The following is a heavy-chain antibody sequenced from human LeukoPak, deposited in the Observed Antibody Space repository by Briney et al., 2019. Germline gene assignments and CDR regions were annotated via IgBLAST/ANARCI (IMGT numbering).Heavy chain of an antibody. CDR3: ASDYSITGYFDF. CDR2: ISGSGPT. CDR1: GGSISSDSYY. D-gene: IGHD4-11*01. V-gene: IGHV4-61*02. J-gene: IGHJ4*02. Sequence: SETLSLTCTVSGGSISSDSYYWSWIRQPAGKGLEWIGRISGSGPTNYNPSLKSRVTISIDTSKNHCSLKLNSVTVADTAVYYCASDYSITGYFDFWGQGALVTVSS.